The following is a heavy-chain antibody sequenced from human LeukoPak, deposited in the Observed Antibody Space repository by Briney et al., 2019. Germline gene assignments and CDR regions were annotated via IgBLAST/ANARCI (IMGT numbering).Heavy chain of an antibody. CDR3: ARGGLGDYSSNRYNAFDI. V-gene: IGHV3-53*01. CDR2: IFGSGPT. D-gene: IGHD6-13*01. CDR1: GFNVSNNY. J-gene: IGHJ3*02. Sequence: GGSLRLSCAASGFNVSNNYMNWVRQAPGKGLEWVSVIFGSGPTYYADSVKGRFTISRDTSKNALYLQMNSLRAEDTAVYYCARGGLGDYSSNRYNAFDIWGQGTMVTVSS.